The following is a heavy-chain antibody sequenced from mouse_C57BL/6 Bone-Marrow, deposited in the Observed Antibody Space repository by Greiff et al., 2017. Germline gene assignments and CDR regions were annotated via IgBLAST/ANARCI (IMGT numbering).Heavy chain of an antibody. Sequence: EVKLVESGGGLVKPGGSLKLSCAASGFTFSDYGMHWVRQAPEKGLEWVAYISSGSSTIYYADTVKGRFTISRDNAKNTLFLQMTSLRSEDTAMYYCARLHYGSSPFFDYWGQGTTLTVSS. CDR3: ARLHYGSSPFFDY. CDR2: ISSGSSTI. V-gene: IGHV5-17*01. J-gene: IGHJ2*01. CDR1: GFTFSDYG. D-gene: IGHD1-1*01.